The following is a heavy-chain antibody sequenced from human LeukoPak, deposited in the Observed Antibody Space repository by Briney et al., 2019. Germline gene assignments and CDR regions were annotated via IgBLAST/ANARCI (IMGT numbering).Heavy chain of an antibody. D-gene: IGHD1-26*01. CDR3: VYSGNFPFDY. CDR1: GFTFSNHW. J-gene: IGHJ4*02. CDR2: INSGGIST. Sequence: GGSLRLSCAASGFTFSNHWMHWVRQAPGKGLEWVSRINSGGISTTYADSVKGRFTISRDNAKNTLFLQMNSLRAEDTAVHYCVYSGNFPFDYWGQGTLVTVSS. V-gene: IGHV3-74*01.